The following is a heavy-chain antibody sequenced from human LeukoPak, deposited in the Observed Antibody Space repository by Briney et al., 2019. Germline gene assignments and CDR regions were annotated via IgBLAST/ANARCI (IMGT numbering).Heavy chain of an antibody. CDR2: IHYSGST. D-gene: IGHD4-17*01. Sequence: SETLSLTCTVSGGSISNYYWSWIRQPPGKGLEWIGYIHYSGSTNYNPSLKSRVTISVDTSKNQFSLKLSSVTAADTAVYYCARDNGDYNDAFDIWGQGTMVTVSS. J-gene: IGHJ3*02. V-gene: IGHV4-59*12. CDR3: ARDNGDYNDAFDI. CDR1: GGSISNYY.